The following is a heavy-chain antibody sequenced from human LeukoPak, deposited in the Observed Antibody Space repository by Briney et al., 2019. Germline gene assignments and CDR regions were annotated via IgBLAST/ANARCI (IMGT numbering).Heavy chain of an antibody. J-gene: IGHJ4*02. V-gene: IGHV4-34*01. D-gene: IGHD5-12*01. Sequence: SETLSLTCAVYGGSFNGYYWSWIRQPPGKGLEWIGEINHSGSTYYNPSLKSRVTISVDTSKNQFSLKLSSVTAADTAVYYCARDISRWGQGTLVTVSS. CDR3: ARDISR. CDR1: GGSFNGYY. CDR2: INHSGST.